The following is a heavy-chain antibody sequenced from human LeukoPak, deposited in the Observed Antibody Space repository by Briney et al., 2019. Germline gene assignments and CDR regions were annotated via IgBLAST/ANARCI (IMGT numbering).Heavy chain of an antibody. CDR3: ARLGTSGYDSWLDP. CDR1: GYSFTKYC. CDR2: IYTGDSDT. D-gene: IGHD5-12*01. J-gene: IGHJ5*02. V-gene: IGHV5-51*01. Sequence: GESLKISFNGSGYSFTKYCICYVRPMPGQGLESMGIIYTGDSDTKYSPSFEGQVTISDDKSISTAYLQWSSLKASDTAMYYCARLGTSGYDSWLDPWGQGTLVTVSS.